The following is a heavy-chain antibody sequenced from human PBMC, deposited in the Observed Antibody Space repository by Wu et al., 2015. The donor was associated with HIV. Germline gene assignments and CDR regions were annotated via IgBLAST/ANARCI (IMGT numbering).Heavy chain of an antibody. CDR1: GGTFSSYA. Sequence: QVQVVQSGAEVKKPGSSVKVSCETSGGTFSSYAISWVRQAPGQGLEWMGRIIPIFGTANYAQKFQGRVTITADESTSTAYMELSSLRSEDTAVYYCAREDSSGYFSVLGTFDIWGQGTMVTVSS. CDR3: AREDSSGYFSVLGTFDI. J-gene: IGHJ3*02. V-gene: IGHV1-69*15. D-gene: IGHD3-22*01. CDR2: IIPIFGTA.